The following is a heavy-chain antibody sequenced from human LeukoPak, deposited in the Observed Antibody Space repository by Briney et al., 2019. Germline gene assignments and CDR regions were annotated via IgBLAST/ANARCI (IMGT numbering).Heavy chain of an antibody. Sequence: ASVKVSCKASGYTFTGYYMHWVRQAPGQGLERMGRINPNSGGTDYAQKFQGRVTMTRDTSISTAYMELSRLRSDDTAVYYCARLRTMVRGVIITGAFDYWGQGTLVTVSS. CDR1: GYTFTGYY. V-gene: IGHV1-2*06. D-gene: IGHD3-10*01. CDR2: INPNSGGT. CDR3: ARLRTMVRGVIITGAFDY. J-gene: IGHJ4*02.